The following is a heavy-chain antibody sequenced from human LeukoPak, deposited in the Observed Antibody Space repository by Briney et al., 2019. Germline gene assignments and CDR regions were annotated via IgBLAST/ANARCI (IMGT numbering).Heavy chain of an antibody. CDR2: ISAYNGNT. J-gene: IGHJ3*02. V-gene: IGHV1-18*01. Sequence: ASVKVSCKASGYTITSYGISWVRQAPGQGLEWMGWISAYNGNTNYAQKLQGRVTMTTDTSTSTAYMELRSLRSDDTAVYYCARKAGQYDAFDIWGQGAMVTVSS. CDR3: ARKAGQYDAFDI. D-gene: IGHD4-11*01. CDR1: GYTITSYG.